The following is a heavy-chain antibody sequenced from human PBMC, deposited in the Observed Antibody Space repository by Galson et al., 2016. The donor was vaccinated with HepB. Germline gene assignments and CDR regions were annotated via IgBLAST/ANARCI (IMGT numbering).Heavy chain of an antibody. J-gene: IGHJ5*02. D-gene: IGHD3-10*01. CDR3: ARGVGGTDRRHWLDP. CDR2: MYSGGVT. V-gene: IGHV3-66*01. Sequence: SLRLSCAVSGFTVNNNYMSWVRQAPGKGLEGVSVMYSGGVTNYGDSVKGRATISRDNSKNILYLQLNSLRVEDTGVYYCARGVGGTDRRHWLDPWGQGTLVTVSS. CDR1: GFTVNNNY.